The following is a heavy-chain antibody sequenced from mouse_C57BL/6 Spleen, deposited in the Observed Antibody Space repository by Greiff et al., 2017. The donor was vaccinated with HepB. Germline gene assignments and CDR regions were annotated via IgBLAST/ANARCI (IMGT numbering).Heavy chain of an antibody. J-gene: IGHJ3*01. V-gene: IGHV1-82*01. CDR3: AREGYDYDWFAY. Sequence: QVQLQQSGPELVKPGASVKISCKASGYAFSSSWMNWVKQSPGKGLEWIGRIYPGDGDTNYNGKFKGKATLTADKSSSTAYMQLSSLTSEDSAVYFCAREGYDYDWFAYWGQGTLVTVSA. CDR2: IYPGDGDT. CDR1: GYAFSSSW. D-gene: IGHD2-4*01.